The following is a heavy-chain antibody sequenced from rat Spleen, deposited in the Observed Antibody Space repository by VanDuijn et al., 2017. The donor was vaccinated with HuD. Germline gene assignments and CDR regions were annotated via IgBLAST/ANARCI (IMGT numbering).Heavy chain of an antibody. J-gene: IGHJ2*01. CDR1: GFTFNNYW. D-gene: IGHD5-1*01. Sequence: EVQLVESGGGLVQPGGSLKLSCVASGFTFNNYWMTWVRQAPTKGLEWVAYISPGGGSTYYRDSVKDRFTISRDNAKSTLYLQMDSLRSEDTATYYCTTDRLGADYFDYWGQGVMVTVSS. CDR2: ISPGGGST. V-gene: IGHV5-27*01. CDR3: TTDRLGADYFDY.